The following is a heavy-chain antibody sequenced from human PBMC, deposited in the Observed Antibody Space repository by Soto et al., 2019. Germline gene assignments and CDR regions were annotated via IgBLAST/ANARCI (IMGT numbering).Heavy chain of an antibody. Sequence: EVQLLESGGGLVQPGGSLRLSCAASGFTFSSYGMSWVRQAPGKGQEWVSSISGGGGSTYYADSVKGRFTISRDNSKNTLYLQVSSLRAEDTAVYYCANRNDYGSGSYFPFDHWGQGTLVTVSS. CDR1: GFTFSSYG. CDR2: ISGGGGST. J-gene: IGHJ4*02. D-gene: IGHD3-10*01. CDR3: ANRNDYGSGSYFPFDH. V-gene: IGHV3-23*01.